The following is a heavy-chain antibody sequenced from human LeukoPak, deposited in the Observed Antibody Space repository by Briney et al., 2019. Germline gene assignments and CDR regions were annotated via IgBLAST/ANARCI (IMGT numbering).Heavy chain of an antibody. CDR2: INPNSGGT. CDR3: ARASITIFGVVSAFDI. D-gene: IGHD3-3*01. V-gene: IGHV1-2*02. J-gene: IGHJ3*02. Sequence: GSSVKVSCKASGGTFSSYAISWVRQAPGQGLEWMGWINPNSGGTNYAQKFQGRVTMTRDTSISTAYMELSRLRSDDTAVYYCARASITIFGVVSAFDIWGQGTMVTVSS. CDR1: GGTFSSYA.